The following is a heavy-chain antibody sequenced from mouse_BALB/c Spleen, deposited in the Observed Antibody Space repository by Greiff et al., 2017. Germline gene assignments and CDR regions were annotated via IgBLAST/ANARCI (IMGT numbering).Heavy chain of an antibody. V-gene: IGHV5-6-5*01. Sequence: EVMLVESGGGLVKPGGSLKLSCAASGFTFSSYAMSWVRQTPEKRLEWVASISSGGSTYYPDSVKGRFTISRDNARNILYLQMSSLRSEDTAMYYCARGRGGERYYFGYWGKGTTLTVSS. CDR2: ISSGGST. CDR3: ARGRGGERYYFGY. J-gene: IGHJ2*01. D-gene: IGHD2-13*01. CDR1: GFTFSSYA.